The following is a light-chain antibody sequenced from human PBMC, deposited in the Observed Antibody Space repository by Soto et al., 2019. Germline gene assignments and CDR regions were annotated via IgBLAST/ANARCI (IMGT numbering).Light chain of an antibody. CDR1: SNDVGTHNF. CDR3: SSYTTTSTLV. J-gene: IGLJ1*01. CDR2: EVT. Sequence: QSVLTQPASVFGSPGQSITISCTGTSNDVGTHNFVSWYQQHPGKAPKLMIHEVTDRPSGVSNRFSGSKSGNTASLTISGLQAEDEADYYCSSYTTTSTLVFGTGTKLTVL. V-gene: IGLV2-14*01.